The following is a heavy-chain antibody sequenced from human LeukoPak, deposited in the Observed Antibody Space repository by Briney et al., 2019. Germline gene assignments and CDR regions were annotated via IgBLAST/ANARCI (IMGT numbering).Heavy chain of an antibody. Sequence: SETLSLTCTVSGGSISSSSYYWSWIRQPPGKGLEWIGYIYYSGSTNYNPSLKSRVTISVDTSKNQFSLKLSSVTAADTAVYYCARVLGFWSGYFDYWGQGTLVTVSS. CDR1: GGSISSSSYY. CDR2: IYYSGST. V-gene: IGHV4-61*01. J-gene: IGHJ4*02. CDR3: ARVLGFWSGYFDY. D-gene: IGHD3-3*01.